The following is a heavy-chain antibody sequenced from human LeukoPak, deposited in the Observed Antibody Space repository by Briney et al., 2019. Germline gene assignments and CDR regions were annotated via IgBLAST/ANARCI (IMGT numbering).Heavy chain of an antibody. D-gene: IGHD2-8*01. Sequence: GGSLRLSCAASGFTFSSYTVSWVRQAPGKGLEWVSSISSSSSSTYSADSVKGRFTISRDNSKNTLYLQMNSLRAEDTALYYCAKDRSCTNDICHGDFDYWGQGTLVTVSS. CDR1: GFTFSSYT. V-gene: IGHV3-23*01. CDR3: AKDRSCTNDICHGDFDY. CDR2: ISSSSSST. J-gene: IGHJ4*02.